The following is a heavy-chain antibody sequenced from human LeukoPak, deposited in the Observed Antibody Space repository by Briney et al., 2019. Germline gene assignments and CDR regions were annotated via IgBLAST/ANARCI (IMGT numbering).Heavy chain of an antibody. D-gene: IGHD3-3*02. Sequence: GGSLRLSCAASGFTVSSNYMSWVRQAPGKGLEWVSVIYSGGSPYYADSVKGRFTISRDNSKNTLYLQMNSLRAEDTAVYYCARVGISYYFDYWGQGTLVTVSS. CDR3: ARVGISYYFDY. J-gene: IGHJ4*02. CDR2: IYSGGSP. CDR1: GFTVSSNY. V-gene: IGHV3-66*01.